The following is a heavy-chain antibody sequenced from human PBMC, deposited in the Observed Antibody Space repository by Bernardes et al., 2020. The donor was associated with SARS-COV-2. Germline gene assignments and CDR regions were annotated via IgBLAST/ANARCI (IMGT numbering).Heavy chain of an antibody. CDR1: GFTFSSYS. D-gene: IGHD3-3*01. J-gene: IGHJ6*02. CDR3: ARDVGFLEWLLFESYYYYGMDV. CDR2: ISSSSSYI. V-gene: IGHV3-21*01. Sequence: GGSLRLSCAASGFTFSSYSMNWVRQAPGKGLEWVSSISSSSSYIYYADSVKGRFTISRDNAKNSLYLQMNSLRAEDTAVYYCARDVGFLEWLLFESYYYYGMDVWGQGTTVTVSS.